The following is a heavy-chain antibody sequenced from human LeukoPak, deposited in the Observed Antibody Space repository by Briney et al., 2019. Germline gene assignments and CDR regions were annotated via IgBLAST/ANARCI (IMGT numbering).Heavy chain of an antibody. Sequence: AGGSLRLSCAASGFTFSTYAMNWVRQAPGKGLEWVSAISGSGGSTYYADSVKGRFTISRDNSKNTLYLQMNSLRAEDTAVYYCAKDGYAPSNAYSGYDSYWGQGTLVTVSS. CDR2: ISGSGGST. D-gene: IGHD5-12*01. V-gene: IGHV3-23*01. J-gene: IGHJ4*02. CDR1: GFTFSTYA. CDR3: AKDGYAPSNAYSGYDSY.